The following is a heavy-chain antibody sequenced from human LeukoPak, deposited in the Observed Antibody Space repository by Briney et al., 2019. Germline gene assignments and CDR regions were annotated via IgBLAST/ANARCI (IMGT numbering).Heavy chain of an antibody. J-gene: IGHJ4*02. CDR2: ISGDGGST. V-gene: IGHV3-43*02. CDR1: GFTFDDYA. CDR3: GGIAAAGTGKFDY. Sequence: GGSLRLSCAASGFTFDDYAMHWVRQAPGKGLEWVSLISGDGGSTYYADSVKGRFTISRDNSKNSLYLQMNSLRTEDTALYYCGGIAAAGTGKFDYWGQGTLVTVSS. D-gene: IGHD6-13*01.